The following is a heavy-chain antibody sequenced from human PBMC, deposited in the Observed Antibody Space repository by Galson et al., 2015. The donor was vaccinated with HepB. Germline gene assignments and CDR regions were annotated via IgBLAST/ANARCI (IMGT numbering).Heavy chain of an antibody. CDR3: AADITYDSSGYLYYFDY. CDR2: IVVGSGNT. CDR1: GFTFTSSA. Sequence: SVKVSCKASGFTFTSSAVQWVRQARGQRLEWIGWIVVGSGNTNYAQKFQERVTITRDMSTSTAYMELSSLRSEDTAVYYCAADITYDSSGYLYYFDYWGQGTLVTVSS. D-gene: IGHD3-22*01. J-gene: IGHJ4*02. V-gene: IGHV1-58*01.